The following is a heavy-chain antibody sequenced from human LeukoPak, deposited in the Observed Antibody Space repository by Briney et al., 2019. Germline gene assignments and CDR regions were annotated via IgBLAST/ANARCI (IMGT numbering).Heavy chain of an antibody. D-gene: IGHD6-19*01. V-gene: IGHV3-30*02. CDR2: IRYDGGNK. CDR3: AKGTKAVVATGNWFDP. J-gene: IGHJ5*02. CDR1: GFTFSSYG. Sequence: PGGSLRLSCAAPGFTFSSYGRHWVRQAPGKGLKWVAFIRYDGGNKYYADSVKGRFTISRDNSKNTLYLQMNSLRAEDTAVYYFAKGTKAVVATGNWFDPWGQGTLVTVSS.